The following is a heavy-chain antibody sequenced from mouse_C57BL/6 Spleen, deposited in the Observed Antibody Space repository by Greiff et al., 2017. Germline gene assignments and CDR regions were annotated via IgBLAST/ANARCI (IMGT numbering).Heavy chain of an antibody. D-gene: IGHD4-1*01. CDR3: ARSGGNWDYYFDY. CDR2: INPYNGGT. V-gene: IGHV1-19*01. Sequence: VQLQQSGPVLVKPGASVKMSCKASGYTFPDYSMNWVKQSHGKSLEWIGVINPYNGGTSYNQKFKGKATLTVDKSSSTAYMELNSLTSEDSAVYYCARSGGNWDYYFDYWGQGTTLTVSS. CDR1: GYTFPDYS. J-gene: IGHJ2*01.